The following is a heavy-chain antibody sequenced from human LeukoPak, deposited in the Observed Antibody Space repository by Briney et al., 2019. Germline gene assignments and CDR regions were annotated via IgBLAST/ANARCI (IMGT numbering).Heavy chain of an antibody. CDR3: ARDGTGVYNLVQY. Sequence: GASVTVSFKASGYTFTDYYMHWVRQAPGQGLEWMGWINPNSGGTNYAQKFQGRVTMTRDTSISAVYMELSRLRSDDTAVYYCARDGTGVYNLVQYWGQGTLVTVSS. CDR1: GYTFTDYY. D-gene: IGHD5-24*01. J-gene: IGHJ4*02. V-gene: IGHV1-2*02. CDR2: INPNSGGT.